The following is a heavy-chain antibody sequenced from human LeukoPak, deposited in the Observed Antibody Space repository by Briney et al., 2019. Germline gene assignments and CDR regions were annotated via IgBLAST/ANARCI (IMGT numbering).Heavy chain of an antibody. CDR2: IYSGGST. J-gene: IGHJ5*02. D-gene: IGHD2-2*03. Sequence: GSLRLSCAASGFTVSSNYMSWVRQAPGKGLEWVSVIYSGGSTYYADSVKGRFTISRDNSKNTLYLQMNSLRAEDTAVYYCARSPSGYCSSTSCYNSWFDPWGQGTLVTVSS. CDR3: ARSPSGYCSSTSCYNSWFDP. V-gene: IGHV3-66*01. CDR1: GFTVSSNY.